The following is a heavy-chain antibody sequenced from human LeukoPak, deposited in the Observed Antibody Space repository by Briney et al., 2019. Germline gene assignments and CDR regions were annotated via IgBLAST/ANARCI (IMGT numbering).Heavy chain of an antibody. V-gene: IGHV3-7*01. CDR1: GFTFDSDS. Sequence: GGSLRLSCAASGFTFDSDSMSWVRQAPGKGLEWVANIKQDGSEKYYVDSVKGRFTISRDNAKNSLYLQMNSLRAEDTAVYYCASEVGATRYWGQGTLVTVSS. J-gene: IGHJ4*02. CDR2: IKQDGSEK. D-gene: IGHD1-26*01. CDR3: ASEVGATRY.